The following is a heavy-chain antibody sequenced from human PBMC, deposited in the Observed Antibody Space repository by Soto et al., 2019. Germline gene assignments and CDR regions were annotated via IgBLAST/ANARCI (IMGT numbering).Heavy chain of an antibody. J-gene: IGHJ4*02. CDR1: GYTFSDSA. CDR3: ASVWSEREPHFYY. Sequence: VQLVDSGGGLVQPGGSLKLSCAASGYTFSDSALHWVRQASGKGLEWVGRIRSKANSYATVYAESVKGRFTIPRDESKNTSSLQMNSLRTDDTAVYVCASVWSEREPHFYYWGQGTLVSVSS. V-gene: IGHV3-73*02. CDR2: IRSKANSYAT. D-gene: IGHD1-26*01.